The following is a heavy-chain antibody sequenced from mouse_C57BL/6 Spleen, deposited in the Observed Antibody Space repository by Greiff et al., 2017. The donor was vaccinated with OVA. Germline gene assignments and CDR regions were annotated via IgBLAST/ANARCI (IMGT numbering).Heavy chain of an antibody. Sequence: VQLQQPGAELVKPGASVKLSCKASGYTFTSYWMQWVKQRPGQGLEWIGEIDPSDSYTNYNQKFKGKATLTVDTSSSTAYMQLSSLTSEDSAVYYCARGRNGYAMDYWGQGTSVTVSS. J-gene: IGHJ4*01. CDR1: GYTFTSYW. CDR3: ARGRNGYAMDY. V-gene: IGHV1-50*01. D-gene: IGHD2-1*01. CDR2: IDPSDSYT.